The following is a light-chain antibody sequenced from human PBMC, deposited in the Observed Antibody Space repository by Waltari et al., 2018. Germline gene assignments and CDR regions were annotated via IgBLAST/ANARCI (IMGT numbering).Light chain of an antibody. CDR1: SSDTVGSDF. V-gene: IGLV2-14*03. J-gene: IGLJ2*01. CDR2: DVN. CDR3: SSYTSTNTHVV. Sequence: QSTLTPPASVSGSRGQTITISCTGPSSDTVGSDFVSWYQQFPGKAPKLIIYDVNNRPSGGSDRFSGFKSGNTASLTISGLQPEDEAEYYCSSYTSTNTHVVFGGGTKLTVL.